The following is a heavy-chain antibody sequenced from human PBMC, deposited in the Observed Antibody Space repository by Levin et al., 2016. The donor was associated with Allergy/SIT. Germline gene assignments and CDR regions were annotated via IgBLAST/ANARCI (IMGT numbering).Heavy chain of an antibody. CDR1: GFTFSSYS. Sequence: GESLKISCAASGFTFSSYSMNWVRQAPGKGLEWVSYISSSSSTIYYADSVKGRFTISRDNAKNSLYLQMNSLRDEDTAVYYCARDGGYCSSTSCDSAMDVWGKGTTVTASS. D-gene: IGHD2-2*01. CDR2: ISSSSSTI. CDR3: ARDGGYCSSTSCDSAMDV. J-gene: IGHJ6*04. V-gene: IGHV3-48*02.